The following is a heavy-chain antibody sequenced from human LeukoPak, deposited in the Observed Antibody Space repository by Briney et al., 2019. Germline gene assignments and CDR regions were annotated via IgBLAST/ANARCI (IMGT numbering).Heavy chain of an antibody. CDR1: GGSISSYY. CDR2: IFISGNT. D-gene: IGHD1-26*01. CDR3: ARHSGTFYFYYYMDV. J-gene: IGHJ6*03. Sequence: SETLSLTCTVSGGSISSYYWSWIRQPAGKGLEWIGRIFISGNTNYNPSLKSRVTMSVDTSKNQFSLNLSSVTAADTAVYYCARHSGTFYFYYYMDVWGKGTTVTVSS. V-gene: IGHV4-4*07.